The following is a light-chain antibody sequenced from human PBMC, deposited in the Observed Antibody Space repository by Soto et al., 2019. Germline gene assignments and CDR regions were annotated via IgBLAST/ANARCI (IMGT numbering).Light chain of an antibody. J-gene: IGLJ3*02. CDR3: QSYDSPKAV. CDR1: SGRVASNY. V-gene: IGLV6-57*04. CDR2: EDD. Sequence: NFMLTQPHSVSESQGRTVTISCTRSSGRVASNYVQWYQQRPGSAPTTVIFEDDQRPSGVPDRFSGSIDSSSNSAFLTISGLKTEDEADYYCQSYDSPKAVFGGGTNLTVL.